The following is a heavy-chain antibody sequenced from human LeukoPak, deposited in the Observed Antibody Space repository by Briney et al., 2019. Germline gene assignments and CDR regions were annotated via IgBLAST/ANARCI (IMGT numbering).Heavy chain of an antibody. CDR3: ARRAGMVRGVINYAFDY. D-gene: IGHD3-10*01. Sequence: SETLSLTCTVSGGSISSYYWSWIRQPAGKGLEWIGRIYTSGSTNYNPSPKSRVTMSVDTSKNQFSLKLSSVTAADTAVYYCARRAGMVRGVINYAFDYWGQGTLVTVSS. CDR2: IYTSGST. V-gene: IGHV4-4*07. CDR1: GGSISSYY. J-gene: IGHJ4*02.